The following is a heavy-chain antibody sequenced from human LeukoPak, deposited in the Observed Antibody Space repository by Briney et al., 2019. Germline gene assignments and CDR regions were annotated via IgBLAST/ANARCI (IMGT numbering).Heavy chain of an antibody. Sequence: PGGSLRLSCAASGFTFTSHAMHWVRQAPGKGLEWATVISSDGSDKHYADSVKGRFTISRDNSKNTLYLQMNSLRTEDTAIYYCARDLGRPARYYFDYWGPGTLVTVSS. CDR1: GFTFTSHA. V-gene: IGHV3-30-3*01. D-gene: IGHD6-6*01. J-gene: IGHJ4*02. CDR3: ARDLGRPARYYFDY. CDR2: ISSDGSDK.